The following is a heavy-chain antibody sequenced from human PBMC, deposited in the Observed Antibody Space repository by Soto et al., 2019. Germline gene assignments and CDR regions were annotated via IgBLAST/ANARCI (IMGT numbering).Heavy chain of an antibody. V-gene: IGHV4-59*01. CDR1: GGSISSYY. Sequence: SQTLSLTCTVSGGSISSYYWSWIRQPPGKGLEWIGYIYYSGSTNYNPSLKSRVTISVDTSKNQFSLKLSSVTAADTAVYYCAREGDGAEYWFDPWGQGTLVTVSS. D-gene: IGHD3-16*01. CDR2: IYYSGST. CDR3: AREGDGAEYWFDP. J-gene: IGHJ5*02.